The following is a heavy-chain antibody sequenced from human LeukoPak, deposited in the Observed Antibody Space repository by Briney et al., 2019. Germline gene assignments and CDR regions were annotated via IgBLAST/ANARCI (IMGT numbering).Heavy chain of an antibody. J-gene: IGHJ5*02. CDR1: GGSISSSSHY. V-gene: IGHV4-39*07. Sequence: SETLSLTCTVSGGSISSSSHYWGWIRQPPGKGLEWIGSISYSGSTYYNPSLESRVTILVDTSKNLFSLNLSSVTAADTAVYYCARGEAGDYYDSSGYSYNWFDPWGQGTLVTVSS. CDR3: ARGEAGDYYDSSGYSYNWFDP. CDR2: ISYSGST. D-gene: IGHD3-22*01.